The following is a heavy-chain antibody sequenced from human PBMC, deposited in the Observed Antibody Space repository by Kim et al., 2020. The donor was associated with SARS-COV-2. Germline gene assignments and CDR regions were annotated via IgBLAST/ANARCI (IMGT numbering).Heavy chain of an antibody. J-gene: IGHJ4*02. Sequence: SETLSLTCTVSGASINSGNYYWGWIRRPPGKGLEWIGSFYYGGSTYYNPSLKSRVAMSVDTSKKQFSLKVKSVTAADTALYYCARFPAPYNSGTFGTHWGQGALVTVSA. CDR2: FYYGGST. D-gene: IGHD3-10*01. V-gene: IGHV4-39*01. CDR3: ARFPAPYNSGTFGTH. CDR1: GASINSGNYY.